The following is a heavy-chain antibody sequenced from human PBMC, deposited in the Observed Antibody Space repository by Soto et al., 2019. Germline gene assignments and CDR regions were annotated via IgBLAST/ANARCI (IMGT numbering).Heavy chain of an antibody. V-gene: IGHV3-33*01. D-gene: IGHD3-10*01. Sequence: GGSLRLSCAASGFTFSSYGMHWVRQAPGKGLEWVAVIWYDGSNKYYADSVKGRFTISRDNSKNTLYLQMNSLRAEDTAVYYCARDRRESTLTPYYYYGMDVWGQGTTVTVSS. CDR1: GFTFSSYG. J-gene: IGHJ6*02. CDR3: ARDRRESTLTPYYYYGMDV. CDR2: IWYDGSNK.